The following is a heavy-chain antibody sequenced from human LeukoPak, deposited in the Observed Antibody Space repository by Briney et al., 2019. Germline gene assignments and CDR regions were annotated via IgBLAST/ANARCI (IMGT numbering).Heavy chain of an antibody. CDR1: GGSFSGYY. D-gene: IGHD2-15*01. Sequence: PSETLSLTCAVYGGSFSGYYWSWIRQPPGKGLEWIGEINHSGSTNYNPSLKSRVTISVDTSKNQFSLKLSSVTAADTAVYYCARGSVVVVAATPDTTRYYFDYWGQGTLVTVSS. V-gene: IGHV4-34*01. CDR3: ARGSVVVVAATPDTTRYYFDY. J-gene: IGHJ4*02. CDR2: INHSGST.